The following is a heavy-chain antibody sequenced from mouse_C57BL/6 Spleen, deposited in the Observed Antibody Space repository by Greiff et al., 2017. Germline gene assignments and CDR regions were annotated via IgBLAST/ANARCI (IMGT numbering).Heavy chain of an antibody. Sequence: EVKLMESGGGLVKPGGSLKLSCAASGFTFSDYGMHWVRQAPEKGLEWVAYISSGSSTIYYADTVKGRFTISRDNATNTLFLQMTSLRSEDTAIYYCARGIYYGYDYWGQGTSVTVSS. J-gene: IGHJ4*01. D-gene: IGHD2-2*01. V-gene: IGHV5-17*01. CDR1: GFTFSDYG. CDR2: ISSGSSTI. CDR3: ARGIYYGYDY.